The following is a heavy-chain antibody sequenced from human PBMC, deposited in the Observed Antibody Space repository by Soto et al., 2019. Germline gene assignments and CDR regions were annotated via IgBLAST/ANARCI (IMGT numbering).Heavy chain of an antibody. Sequence: PGGSLRLSCAASGFTFDDYAMHWVRQAPGKGLEWVSGISWNSGSIGYADSVKGRFTISRDNAKNSLYLQMNSLRAEDTALYYCAKGLITSDAFDIWGQGTMVTVSS. D-gene: IGHD3-10*01. CDR3: AKGLITSDAFDI. CDR2: ISWNSGSI. V-gene: IGHV3-9*01. J-gene: IGHJ3*02. CDR1: GFTFDDYA.